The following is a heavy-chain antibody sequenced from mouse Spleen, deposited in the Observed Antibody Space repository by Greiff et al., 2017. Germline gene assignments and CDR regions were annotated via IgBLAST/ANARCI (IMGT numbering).Heavy chain of an antibody. CDR1: GFNIKDYY. CDR2: IDPEDGDT. J-gene: IGHJ1*03. D-gene: IGHD3-2*02. CDR3: TTQLRTVVWYFDV. V-gene: IGHV14-1*01. Sequence: EVQLQQSGAELVRPGASVKLSCTASGFNIKDYYMHWVKQRPEQGLEWIGRIDPEDGDTEYAPKFQGKATMTADTSSNTAYLQLSSLTSEDTAVYYCTTQLRTVVWYFDVWGTGTTVTVSS.